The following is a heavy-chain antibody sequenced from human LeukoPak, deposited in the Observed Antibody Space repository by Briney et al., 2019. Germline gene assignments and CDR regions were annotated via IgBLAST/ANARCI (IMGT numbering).Heavy chain of an antibody. D-gene: IGHD2-2*01. J-gene: IGHJ3*01. V-gene: IGHV1-18*01. CDR2: ISALSGKT. CDR3: ARAYCGRTSCYFDF. Sequence: GASVKVSCKTSGYTFSYHGITWVRQAPGQGLEWMGWISALSGKTNYARNLQGRDTMTTDTSTSTAYMELRSLRSDDTAVYYCARAYCGRTSCYFDFWGQGTMVTVSS. CDR1: GYTFSYHG.